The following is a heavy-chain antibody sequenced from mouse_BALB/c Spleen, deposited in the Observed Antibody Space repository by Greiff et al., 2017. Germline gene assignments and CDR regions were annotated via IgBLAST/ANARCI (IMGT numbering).Heavy chain of an antibody. CDR1: GFTFSSFG. D-gene: IGHD2-4*01. Sequence: EVKLVESGGGLVQPGGSRKLSCAASGFTFSSFGMHWVRQAPEKGLEWVAYISSGSSTIYYADTVKGRFTISRDNPKNTLFLQMTSLRSEDTAMYYGARSEAMITPYYCDYWGQGTTLTVSS. CDR2: ISSGSSTI. V-gene: IGHV5-17*02. CDR3: ARSEAMITPYYCDY. J-gene: IGHJ2*01.